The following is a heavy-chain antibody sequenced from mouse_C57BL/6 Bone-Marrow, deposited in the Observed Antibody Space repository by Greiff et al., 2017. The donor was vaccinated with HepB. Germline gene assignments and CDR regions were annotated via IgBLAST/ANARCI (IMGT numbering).Heavy chain of an antibody. J-gene: IGHJ2*01. D-gene: IGHD4-1*01. CDR2: ISYDGSN. CDR3: AREEGLTGTDFDY. Sequence: VQLQQSGPGLVKPSQSLSLTCSVSGYSITSGYYWNWIRQFPGNKLEWMGYISYDGSNNYNPSLKNRIPITRDTSKNQFFLKLNSVTTEDTATYYCAREEGLTGTDFDYWGQGTTLTVSS. CDR1: GYSITSGYY. V-gene: IGHV3-6*01.